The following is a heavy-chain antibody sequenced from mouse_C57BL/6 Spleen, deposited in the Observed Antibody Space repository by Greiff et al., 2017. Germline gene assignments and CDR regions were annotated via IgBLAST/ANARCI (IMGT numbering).Heavy chain of an antibody. Sequence: QVQLQQSGAELVRPGTSVKVSCKASGYAFTNYLIEWVKQRPGQGLEWIGVINPGSGGTNYNEKFKGKATLTADKSSSTAYMQLSSLTSEDSAVYFCARGDGSIWYFDVWGTGTTVTVSS. J-gene: IGHJ1*03. V-gene: IGHV1-54*01. D-gene: IGHD1-1*01. CDR3: ARGDGSIWYFDV. CDR1: GYAFTNYL. CDR2: INPGSGGT.